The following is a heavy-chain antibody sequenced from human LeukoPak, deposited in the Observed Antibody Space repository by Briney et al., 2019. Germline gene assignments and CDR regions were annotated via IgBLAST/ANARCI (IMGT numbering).Heavy chain of an antibody. V-gene: IGHV3-23*01. CDR1: GFTFRTYA. CDR3: AKDLWIAVEGTGY. CDR2: ISSSGGNK. J-gene: IGHJ4*02. Sequence: GGSLRLSCAVSGFTFRTYAMSWVRQAPGKGLEWVSAISSSGGNKYYADSVKGRFTISRDNSKNTLYLRMNSLRAEDTAIYYCAKDLWIAVEGTGYWGQGTLVTVSS. D-gene: IGHD6-19*01.